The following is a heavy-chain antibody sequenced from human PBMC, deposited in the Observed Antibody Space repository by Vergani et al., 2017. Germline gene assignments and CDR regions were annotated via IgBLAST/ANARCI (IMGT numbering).Heavy chain of an antibody. Sequence: QVQLQQWGAGLLKPSETLSLTCAVYGGSFSGYYWSWIRQPPGKGLEWIGEINHSGSTNYNPSLKSRVTISVDTSKNQFSLKLSSVTAVDTAVYYCAREGRTAAGMVGAFDIWGQGTMVTGSS. CDR2: INHSGST. V-gene: IGHV4-34*01. D-gene: IGHD6-13*01. CDR3: AREGRTAAGMVGAFDI. CDR1: GGSFSGYY. J-gene: IGHJ3*02.